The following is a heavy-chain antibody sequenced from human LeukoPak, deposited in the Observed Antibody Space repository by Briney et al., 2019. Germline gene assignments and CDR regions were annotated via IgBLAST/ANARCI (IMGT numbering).Heavy chain of an antibody. V-gene: IGHV4-34*01. D-gene: IGHD5-18*01. J-gene: IGHJ4*02. CDR2: INHSGST. CDR3: ARSPDTAMGES. CDR1: GGSFSGYY. Sequence: SETLSLTCAVYGGSFSGYYWSWIRQPPGQGLESIGEINHSGSTNYNPSLKSRVTISVDTSKDQFSLKLSSVTAADTAVYYCARSPDTAMGESWGQGTLVTVSS.